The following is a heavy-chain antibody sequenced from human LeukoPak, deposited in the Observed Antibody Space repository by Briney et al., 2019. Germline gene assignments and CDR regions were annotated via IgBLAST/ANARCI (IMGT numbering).Heavy chain of an antibody. CDR3: ARQFEF. Sequence: SETLSLTCTVFGGSLSSYYWVWVRQPPGKGLEWIGLIYSSGSIKYNPSLKSRLTISLDTSKNQISLKLTSVTAADTSIYYCARQFEFWGQGTLVTVSS. V-gene: IGHV4-59*08. CDR2: IYSSGSI. CDR1: GGSLSSYY. J-gene: IGHJ4*02.